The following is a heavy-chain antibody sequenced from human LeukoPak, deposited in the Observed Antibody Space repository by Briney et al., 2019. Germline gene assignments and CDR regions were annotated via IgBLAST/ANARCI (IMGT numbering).Heavy chain of an antibody. Sequence: ASVKVSCKASGGTFSSYAISWVRQAPGQGLEWMGGIIPIFGTTNYAQKFQGRVTSTTDESTRSAYMELSRLGSEDTAVYYCARDRGCSGGSCYAKYYFDDWGQGTLVTVSS. CDR3: ARDRGCSGGSCYAKYYFDD. CDR2: IIPIFGTT. CDR1: GGTFSSYA. J-gene: IGHJ4*02. V-gene: IGHV1-69*05. D-gene: IGHD2-15*01.